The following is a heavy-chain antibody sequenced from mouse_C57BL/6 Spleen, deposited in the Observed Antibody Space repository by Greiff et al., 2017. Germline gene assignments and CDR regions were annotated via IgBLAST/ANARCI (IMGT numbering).Heavy chain of an antibody. CDR1: GFTFSDYG. Sequence: DVLLVESGGGLVKPGGSLKLSCAASGFTFSDYGMHWVRQAPEKGLEWVAYISSGSSTIYYADTVKGRFTISRDNAKNTLFLQMTSLRSEDTAMYYCLNFSKGNAYWGQGTLVTVSA. CDR3: LNFSKGNAY. CDR2: ISSGSSTI. D-gene: IGHD1-3*01. V-gene: IGHV5-17*01. J-gene: IGHJ3*01.